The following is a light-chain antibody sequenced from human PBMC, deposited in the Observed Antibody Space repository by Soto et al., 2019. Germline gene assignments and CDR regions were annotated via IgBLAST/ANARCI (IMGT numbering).Light chain of an antibody. Sequence: QSALTQPPSVSGSPGQSVTISCIGTNSDVGTYDRVSWYQAPPGTAPKLIIYEVHYRPSGVPDRFSGSKSGNTASLTISGLQAEDEADYYCSSYAASTTLLFGGGTKLTVL. CDR2: EVH. CDR3: SSYAASTTLL. V-gene: IGLV2-18*02. CDR1: NSDVGTYDR. J-gene: IGLJ2*01.